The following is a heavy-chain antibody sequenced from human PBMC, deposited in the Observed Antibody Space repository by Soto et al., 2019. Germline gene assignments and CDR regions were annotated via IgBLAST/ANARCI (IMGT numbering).Heavy chain of an antibody. V-gene: IGHV4-4*07. CDR1: GGSINSYW. D-gene: IGHD1-26*01. Sequence: SETLSLTCTVSGGSINSYWWSWIRQSAGKGLEWIGRIFTSGTANYNPSLQSRVTLSVDTSRNQFSLKLTSVTAADTAIYYCARDARGSFYADYWGQGTLVT. CDR2: IFTSGTA. J-gene: IGHJ4*02. CDR3: ARDARGSFYADY.